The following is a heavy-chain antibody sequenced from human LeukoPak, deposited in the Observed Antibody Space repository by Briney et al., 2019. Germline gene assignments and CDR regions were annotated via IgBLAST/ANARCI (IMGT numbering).Heavy chain of an antibody. CDR1: GFTFSSYS. V-gene: IGHV3-23*01. D-gene: IGHD2-15*01. CDR2: ISDSGGHT. Sequence: GGSLRLSCAASGFTFSSYSMSWVRQAPGQGLEWVSVISDSGGHTYYADSVKGRFTISRDNSENTLFLQMSSLRVEDSAVYFCAKDTSAWWYHRAYMNVWGTGTTVTVSS. CDR3: AKDTSAWWYHRAYMNV. J-gene: IGHJ6*03.